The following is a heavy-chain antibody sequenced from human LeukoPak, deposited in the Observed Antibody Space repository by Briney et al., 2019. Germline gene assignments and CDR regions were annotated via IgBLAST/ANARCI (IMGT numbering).Heavy chain of an antibody. Sequence: GGSLRLSCAASGFTFSDYYMSWIRQAPGKGLEWVSYISSSGSTIYYADSVKGRFTISRDNAKNSLYLQMNSLRAEDTAVYYCATSYYYDSRPSQGDYYMDVWGKGTTVTVSS. J-gene: IGHJ6*03. CDR1: GFTFSDYY. CDR2: ISSSGSTI. CDR3: ATSYYYDSRPSQGDYYMDV. V-gene: IGHV3-11*01. D-gene: IGHD3-22*01.